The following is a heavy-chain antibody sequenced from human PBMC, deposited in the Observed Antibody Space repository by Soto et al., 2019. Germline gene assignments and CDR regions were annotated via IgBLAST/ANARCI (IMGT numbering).Heavy chain of an antibody. CDR3: AKDIKSTGWYFGLAL. CDR2: ISWNSGTI. J-gene: IGHJ6*04. D-gene: IGHD6-19*01. Sequence: EVQLVESGGGLVQPGRSLRLSCAASGFTFDDHAMHWVRQGPGKGLEWVSGISWNSGTIVYADSVKGRFTISRDNTKNSLYWQMDSLRREDTALYSCAKDIKSTGWYFGLALWGKGTTVTVSS. V-gene: IGHV3-9*01. CDR1: GFTFDDHA.